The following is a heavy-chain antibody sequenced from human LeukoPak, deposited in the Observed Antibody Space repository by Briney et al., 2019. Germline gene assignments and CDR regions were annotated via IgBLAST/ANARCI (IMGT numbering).Heavy chain of an antibody. CDR3: ARGRITMVRGRNRNWFDP. J-gene: IGHJ5*02. V-gene: IGHV3-53*01. D-gene: IGHD3-10*01. Sequence: PGGSLRLSCAASGFTVSSNYMSWVRQAPGKGLEWVSVIYSGGSTYYADSVKGRFTISRDNSKNTLYLQMNSLRAEDTAVYYCARGRITMVRGRNRNWFDPWGQGTLVTVSS. CDR2: IYSGGST. CDR1: GFTVSSNY.